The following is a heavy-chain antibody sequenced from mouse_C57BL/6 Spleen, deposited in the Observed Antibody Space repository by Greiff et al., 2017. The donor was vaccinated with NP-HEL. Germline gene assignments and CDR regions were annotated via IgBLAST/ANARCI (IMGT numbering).Heavy chain of an antibody. Sequence: QLQQSGPVLVQPGASVKISCKASVYSFPDYYMNWVKQSNGKSLEWIGVINPNYGTTSYNQKFKGKATLTVDQSSSTAYMQLNSLTSEDSAVYYCARGADAMDYWGQGTSVTVSS. J-gene: IGHJ4*01. D-gene: IGHD6-1*01. CDR1: VYSFPDYY. CDR2: INPNYGTT. V-gene: IGHV1-39*01. CDR3: ARGADAMDY.